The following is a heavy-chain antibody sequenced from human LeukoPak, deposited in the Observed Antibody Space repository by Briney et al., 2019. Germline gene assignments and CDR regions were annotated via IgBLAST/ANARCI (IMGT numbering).Heavy chain of an antibody. V-gene: IGHV3-43D*03. D-gene: IGHD2-2*01. Sequence: QPGGYLRLSCAASGFTFDDYAMHWVRQAPGNGLEWVSPISWDGGSTYYADSVKGRFTISRDNSKNSLYLQMNSLRAEDTALYYCAKSGRTSPYYYYYYMDVWGKGTTVTVSS. CDR1: GFTFDDYA. CDR2: ISWDGGST. CDR3: AKSGRTSPYYYYYYMDV. J-gene: IGHJ6*03.